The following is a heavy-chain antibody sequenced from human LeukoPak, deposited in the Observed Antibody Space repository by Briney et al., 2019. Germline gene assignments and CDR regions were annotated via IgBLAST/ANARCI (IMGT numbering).Heavy chain of an antibody. Sequence: PGRSLRLSCAASGFTFSSYGMHWVRQAPGKGLEWVAVISYDGSNKYYADSVKGRFTISRDNSKNTVYLQMNSLRAEDTAVYYCAKDYPPAGISGGWFDPWGQGTLVTVSS. CDR2: ISYDGSNK. CDR1: GFTFSSYG. V-gene: IGHV3-30*18. CDR3: AKDYPPAGISGGWFDP. J-gene: IGHJ5*02. D-gene: IGHD2-2*01.